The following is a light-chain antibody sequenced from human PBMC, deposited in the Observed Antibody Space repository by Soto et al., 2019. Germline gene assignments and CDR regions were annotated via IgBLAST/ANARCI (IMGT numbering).Light chain of an antibody. V-gene: IGKV3-20*01. Sequence: VLTQSPCTLSLSPGERATLSCRASQSVSNNYFAWYQQKPGQAPRLLIFGSSDRATGIPDRFSGSGSGTDFTLTISILEPEDFAVYYCQQYGSSYPSTFGPGTKLEIK. CDR3: QQYGSSYPST. CDR2: GSS. J-gene: IGKJ2*01. CDR1: QSVSNNY.